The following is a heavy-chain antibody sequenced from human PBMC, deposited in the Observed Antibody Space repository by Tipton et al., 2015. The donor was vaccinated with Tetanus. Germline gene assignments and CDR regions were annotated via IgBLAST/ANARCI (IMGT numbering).Heavy chain of an antibody. V-gene: IGHV4-30-4*08. CDR2: VSDSGST. D-gene: IGHD3-22*01. Sequence: TLSLTCSVSGGSISSGGYFWNWIRQPPGKGLEWIGYVSDSGSTYSNPSLRSRIIISVDTSKNQFSLILSSVTAADTAVYYCARATPSGSYFVRYYSMDVWGQGTTVVVSS. J-gene: IGHJ6*02. CDR1: GGSISSGGYF. CDR3: ARATPSGSYFVRYYSMDV.